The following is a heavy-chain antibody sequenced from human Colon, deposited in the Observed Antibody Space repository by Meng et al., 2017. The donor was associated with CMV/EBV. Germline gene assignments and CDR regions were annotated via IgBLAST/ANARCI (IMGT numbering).Heavy chain of an antibody. CDR1: GFSVSNNQ. V-gene: IGHV3-53*01. CDR2: IYSGGGT. D-gene: IGHD6-13*01. CDR3: ARDQAAVPGTVDY. J-gene: IGHJ4*02. Sequence: GESLKTSCAVSGFSVSNNQMSWLRQAQGKGLEWVSIIYSGGGTYYGDSVKDRFTISRDNSKNTVYLQMNSLRVEDTAIYYCARDQAAVPGTVDYWGQGTLVTVSS.